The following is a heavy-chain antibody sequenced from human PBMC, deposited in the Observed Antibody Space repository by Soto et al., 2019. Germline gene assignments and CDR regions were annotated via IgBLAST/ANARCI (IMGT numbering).Heavy chain of an antibody. J-gene: IGHJ6*02. CDR1: GLIFSDYH. CDR3: AMLGGWSGGSSGLDV. CDR2: IRRKANSYTT. V-gene: IGHV3-72*01. D-gene: IGHD3-10*02. Sequence: EVQLVESGGGLVQPGGSLRLSCAASGLIFSDYHMDWVRQAPGKGLELVGRIRRKANSYTTEYAASVKGRFTISRDDSMDSLYLQMNRLKSEDTAVYYCAMLGGWSGGSSGLDVWGQGTTVTVSS.